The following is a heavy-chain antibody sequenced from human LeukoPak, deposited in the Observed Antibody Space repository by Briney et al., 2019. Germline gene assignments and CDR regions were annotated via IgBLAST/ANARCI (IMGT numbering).Heavy chain of an antibody. V-gene: IGHV4-59*12. Sequence: SETLSLTCTVSGGSISSYYWSWIRQPPGKGLEWIGYIYYCGSTNYNPSLKSRVTISVDTSKNQFSLKLSSVTAADTAVYYCARVRLGGVDYWGQGTLVTVSS. D-gene: IGHD3-16*01. J-gene: IGHJ4*02. CDR1: GGSISSYY. CDR2: IYYCGST. CDR3: ARVRLGGVDY.